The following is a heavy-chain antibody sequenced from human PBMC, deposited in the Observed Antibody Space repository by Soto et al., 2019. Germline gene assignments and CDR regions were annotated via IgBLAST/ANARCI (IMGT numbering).Heavy chain of an antibody. Sequence: EVQLVESGGGLVQPGGSLRLSCAASGFTLSSYSMHWVRQAPGQGLEWVSYISGSGGTIYYADSVKGRFTISRDNAKNSLSVQMNSLRDENTAVYFCARETGLRSSGWSYDFDFWGQGTRVTVSS. CDR2: ISGSGGTI. CDR3: ARETGLRSSGWSYDFDF. D-gene: IGHD6-19*01. V-gene: IGHV3-48*02. J-gene: IGHJ4*02. CDR1: GFTLSSYS.